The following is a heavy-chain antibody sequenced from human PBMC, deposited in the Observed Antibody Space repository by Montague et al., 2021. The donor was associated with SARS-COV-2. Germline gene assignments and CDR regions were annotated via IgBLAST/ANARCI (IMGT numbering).Heavy chain of an antibody. V-gene: IGHV6-1*01. J-gene: IGHJ4*02. CDR2: TNYRSKWTS. CDR1: GDSVWSNTAA. CDR3: VRDTGSAQAGFDA. D-gene: IGHD4-17*01. Sequence: CAISGDSVWSNTAAWNWIRQPPSGGLEWLGRTNYRSKWTSDYATSVEGRISIDPDTSKNQFFLHLRSVTPEDTSVYYCVRDTGSAQAGFDAWGQGTLVTVSS.